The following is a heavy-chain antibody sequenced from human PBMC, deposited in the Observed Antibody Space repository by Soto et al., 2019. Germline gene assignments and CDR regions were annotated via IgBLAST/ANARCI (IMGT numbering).Heavy chain of an antibody. D-gene: IGHD6-13*01. V-gene: IGHV4-34*01. J-gene: IGHJ4*02. CDR2: INHSGST. Sequence: ETLSLTCAVYGGSFSGYYWSWIRQPPGKGLEWIGEINHSGSTNYNPSLKSRVTISVDTSKNQFSLKLSSVTAADTAVYYCAMYSYYYFDYWGQGTLVTVSS. CDR1: GGSFSGYY. CDR3: AMYSYYYFDY.